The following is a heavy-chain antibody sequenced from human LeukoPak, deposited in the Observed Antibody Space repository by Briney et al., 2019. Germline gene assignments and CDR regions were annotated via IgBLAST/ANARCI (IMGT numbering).Heavy chain of an antibody. CDR3: AREVGATTFDY. Sequence: SETLSLTWTVSGGSISSYYWSLIRQPPGKGLECIVYIYYSWSTNYNPSLKSRVTISVDTSKNQFSLKLSSVTAADTAVYYCAREVGATTFDYWGQGTLVTVSS. D-gene: IGHD1-26*01. V-gene: IGHV4-59*01. CDR2: IYYSWST. CDR1: GGSISSYY. J-gene: IGHJ4*02.